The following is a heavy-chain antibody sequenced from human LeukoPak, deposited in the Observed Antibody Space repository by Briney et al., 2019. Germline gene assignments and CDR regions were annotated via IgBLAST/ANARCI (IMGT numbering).Heavy chain of an antibody. V-gene: IGHV3-74*01. Sequence: GGSLRLSCAASGFTFSNYWLHWVRQAPGKGLVWVSRIDANAKTTSYADSVKGRFTISTDNAKKTLYLQMNSLRVEDTAVYYCAKDMKGYSSGWYSYWGQGTLVTVSS. CDR1: GFTFSNYW. CDR3: AKDMKGYSSGWYSY. CDR2: IDANAKTT. J-gene: IGHJ4*02. D-gene: IGHD6-19*01.